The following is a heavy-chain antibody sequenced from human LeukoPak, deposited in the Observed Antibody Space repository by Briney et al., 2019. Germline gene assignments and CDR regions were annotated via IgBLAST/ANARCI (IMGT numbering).Heavy chain of an antibody. V-gene: IGHV4-31*03. CDR1: GGSISSGGYY. CDR3: ARAKERFWSGFDAFDI. CDR2: IYYSGST. D-gene: IGHD3-3*01. J-gene: IGHJ3*02. Sequence: SETLSLTCTVSGGSISSGGYYWSWIRQHPGKGLEWIGYIYYSGSTYYNPSLKSRVTISVDTSKNQFSLKLSSVTAADTAVYYCARAKERFWSGFDAFDIWGQGTMVTVSS.